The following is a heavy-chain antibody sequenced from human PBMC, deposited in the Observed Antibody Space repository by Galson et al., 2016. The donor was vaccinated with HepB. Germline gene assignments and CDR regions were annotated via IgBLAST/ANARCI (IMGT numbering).Heavy chain of an antibody. CDR2: ISSDGGNK. CDR1: GFTFSDCG. J-gene: IGHJ4*02. V-gene: IGHV3-30*18. Sequence: SLRLSCAASGFTFSDCGIHWVRQAPGKGLEWVAVISSDGGNKYYADSVKGRFTISRDNSKNMLYLQMNSLRPEDTAVYYCAKDSLNGTIGSTAIDYWGQGTLVTVSS. CDR3: AKDSLNGTIGSTAIDY. D-gene: IGHD1-1*01.